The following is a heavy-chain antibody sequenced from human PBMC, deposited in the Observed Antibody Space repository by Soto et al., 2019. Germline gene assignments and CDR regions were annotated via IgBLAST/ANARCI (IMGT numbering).Heavy chain of an antibody. Sequence: EVQLVESGGGLVQPGRSLRLSCAASGFTFDDYAMHWVRQAPGKGLEWVSGISWNSGSIGYADSVKGRFTISRDNAKNSLYLQMNSLRAEDTALYYCAKERGYSRTGGMAIDIWGQGTMVTVSS. CDR1: GFTFDDYA. CDR2: ISWNSGSI. J-gene: IGHJ3*02. D-gene: IGHD6-13*01. V-gene: IGHV3-9*01. CDR3: AKERGYSRTGGMAIDI.